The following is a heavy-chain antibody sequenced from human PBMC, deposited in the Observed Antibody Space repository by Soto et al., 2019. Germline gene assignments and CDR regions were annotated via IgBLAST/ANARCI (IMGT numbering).Heavy chain of an antibody. Sequence: GGSLRLSCAASGCTFSSYGMHWVRQAPGKGLEWVAVISYDGSNKYYADSVKGRFTISRDNSKNTLYLQMNSLRAEDTAVYYCAKDKGKDVNWFDPWGQGTLVTVSS. D-gene: IGHD3-10*01. V-gene: IGHV3-30*18. CDR2: ISYDGSNK. J-gene: IGHJ5*02. CDR3: AKDKGKDVNWFDP. CDR1: GCTFSSYG.